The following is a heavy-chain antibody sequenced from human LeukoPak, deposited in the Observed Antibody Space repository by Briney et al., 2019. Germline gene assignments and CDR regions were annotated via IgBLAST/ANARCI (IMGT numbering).Heavy chain of an antibody. Sequence: ASVKVSCKASGYTFTSYGISWVRQAPGQGLEWMGWISAYNGNTNYAQKLQGRVTMTTDTSTSTAYMELRSLRSDDTAVYYCARSLHDYGDDLSFGIWGQGTMVTVSS. CDR2: ISAYNGNT. CDR3: ARSLHDYGDDLSFGI. D-gene: IGHD4-17*01. J-gene: IGHJ3*02. CDR1: GYTFTSYG. V-gene: IGHV1-18*01.